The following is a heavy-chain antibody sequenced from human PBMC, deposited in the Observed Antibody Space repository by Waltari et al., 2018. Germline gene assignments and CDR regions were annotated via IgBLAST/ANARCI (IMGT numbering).Heavy chain of an antibody. Sequence: DVQVWESGGDFVQPGGSLRLSCAASGFPLRDYGVNWVRQVPGKGLEWVSVISSAGRTNHADSVKGRFTISRDDSEKTVFLEMNSLRPEDTAVYYCAKLGGLYGSGWPDSTNYMDVWGKGTTVTVSS. D-gene: IGHD6-19*01. CDR2: ISSAGRT. V-gene: IGHV3-23*03. J-gene: IGHJ6*03. CDR3: AKLGGLYGSGWPDSTNYMDV. CDR1: GFPLRDYG.